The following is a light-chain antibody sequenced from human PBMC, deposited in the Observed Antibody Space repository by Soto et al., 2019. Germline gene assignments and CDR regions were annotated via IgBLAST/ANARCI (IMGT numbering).Light chain of an antibody. V-gene: IGKV3-20*01. CDR3: QQYGGSPRVT. J-gene: IGKJ4*01. CDR1: QSVSSNY. Sequence: EIVLTQSPGTLSLSPGERVTLSCRASQSVSSNYLAWYQQKPGQAPRLLIYSASSRATGIPDRFSGSGSGTDFTLTIIRLEPEDVAVYYCQQYGGSPRVTFGGGTKVEIK. CDR2: SAS.